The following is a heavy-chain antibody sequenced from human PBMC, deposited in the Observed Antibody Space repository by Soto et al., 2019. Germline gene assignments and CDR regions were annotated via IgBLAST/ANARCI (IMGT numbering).Heavy chain of an antibody. CDR1: GFTFSSFS. CDR3: KSRAGANYDFCD. V-gene: IGHV3-64D*06. CDR2: MSSDGGRI. J-gene: IGHJ4*02. D-gene: IGHD3-3*01. Sequence: GGSLRLSCSASGFTFSSFSMHWVRQSPGKGLEYVSHMSSDGGRIYYADSVKGRFTISRGNSKNMLYLQMSSLRPDDSAVYCVKSRAGANYDFCDWGQRPQVPVSS.